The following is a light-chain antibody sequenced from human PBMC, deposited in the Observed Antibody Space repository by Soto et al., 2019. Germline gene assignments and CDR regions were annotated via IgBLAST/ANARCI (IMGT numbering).Light chain of an antibody. Sequence: EIVMTQSPATLSVSPGERATLSCRASQSVSSNLAWYQQKPGQAPRLLIYSASTRATGSPARFSGSGSGTEFTLTISSLQSEDFAVYYCQQYNNWPPVTLGQGTKLEIK. CDR2: SAS. CDR1: QSVSSN. V-gene: IGKV3-15*01. CDR3: QQYNNWPPVT. J-gene: IGKJ2*01.